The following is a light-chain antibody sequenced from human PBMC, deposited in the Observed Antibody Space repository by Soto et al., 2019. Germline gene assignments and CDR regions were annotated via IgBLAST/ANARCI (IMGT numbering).Light chain of an antibody. CDR3: TTFHV. Sequence: QSALTQPASVSGSPGQSITISCTGTSSDVGGSNYVPWYQQDPGNPPKLIIYEVRSRPSGVSHRFSASKSGNTASLTISGLQAEDDAEYYGTTFHVFATGTKLTVL. J-gene: IGLJ1*01. CDR1: SSDVGGSNY. V-gene: IGLV2-14*03. CDR2: EVR.